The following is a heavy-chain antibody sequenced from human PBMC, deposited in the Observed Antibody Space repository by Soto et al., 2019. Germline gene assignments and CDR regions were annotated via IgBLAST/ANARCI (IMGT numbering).Heavy chain of an antibody. CDR2: MNPNSGNT. Sequence: ASVKVSCKASGYTFTSYDINWVRQATGQGLEWMGWMNPNSGNTGYAQKFQGRVTMTRNTSISTAYMELSSLRSEDTAVYYCARVGDYDFWSGYPNYYYYYYMDVWGKGTTVTVSS. CDR3: ARVGDYDFWSGYPNYYYYYYMDV. J-gene: IGHJ6*03. CDR1: GYTFTSYD. D-gene: IGHD3-3*01. V-gene: IGHV1-8*01.